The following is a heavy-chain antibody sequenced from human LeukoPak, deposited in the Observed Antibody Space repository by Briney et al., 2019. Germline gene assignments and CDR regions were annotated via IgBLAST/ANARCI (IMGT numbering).Heavy chain of an antibody. CDR2: FFYSGST. D-gene: IGHD3-3*01. V-gene: IGHV4-39*01. J-gene: IGHJ4*02. CDR1: GGSISSSTYY. Sequence: SGTLSLTCTVSGGSISSSTYYWGWIRQPPGKGLEWIGSFFYSGSTYYNPSLKSRLTMSVDTSNNQFSLKLMSVTAADTAVYYCASGTSTYYELYFWGQGTLVTVSS. CDR3: ASGTSTYYELYF.